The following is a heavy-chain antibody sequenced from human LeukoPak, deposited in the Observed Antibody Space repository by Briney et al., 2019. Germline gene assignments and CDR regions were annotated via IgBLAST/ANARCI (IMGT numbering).Heavy chain of an antibody. J-gene: IGHJ4*02. CDR3: ASRAARLDAPDY. CDR1: GFTFSDYY. Sequence: GGSLRLSCAASGFTFSDYYMSWIRQAPGKGLEWVSYISSSGSTIYYADSVKGRFTISRDNAKNSLYLQMNSLRAEDAAVYYCASRAARLDAPDYWGQGTLVTVSS. V-gene: IGHV3-11*04. D-gene: IGHD6-6*01. CDR2: ISSSGSTI.